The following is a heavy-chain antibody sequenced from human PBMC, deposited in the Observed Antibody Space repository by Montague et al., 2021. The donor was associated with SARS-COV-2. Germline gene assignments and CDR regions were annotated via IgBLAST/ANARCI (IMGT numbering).Heavy chain of an antibody. Sequence: SETLSLTCAVSGGSINTNNWCTWVRHPPGEGLVCIGQIFHSGITNYNTSLDSRVTISVDNSKNQLSLRLSSVTAADAAVYYCARVRRVGRSSSWYYFDIWGQGTMVAVSS. CDR1: GGSINTNNW. D-gene: IGHD2-15*01. CDR3: ARVRRVGRSSSWYYFDI. J-gene: IGHJ3*02. V-gene: IGHV4-4*02. CDR2: IFHSGIT.